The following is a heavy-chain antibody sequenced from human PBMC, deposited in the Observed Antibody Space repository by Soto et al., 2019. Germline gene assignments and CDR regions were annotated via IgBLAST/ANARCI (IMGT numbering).Heavy chain of an antibody. CDR3: ATKPGFNWLTDFDL. CDR1: GYTFTDYH. CDR2: INPKNGNT. Sequence: QVQLVQSVAEVRKPGASVKVSCQASGYTFTDYHMLWVRQAPGQGLEWMGWINPKNGNTNYAPKFKGRVTMTRDTSTSTAHMELTTLRSDDTAVYYWATKPGFNWLTDFDLWGRGNLVTVSS. D-gene: IGHD3-9*01. J-gene: IGHJ2*01. V-gene: IGHV1-2*02.